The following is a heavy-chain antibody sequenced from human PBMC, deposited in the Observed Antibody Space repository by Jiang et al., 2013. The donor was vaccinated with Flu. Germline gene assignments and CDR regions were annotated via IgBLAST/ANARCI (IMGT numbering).Heavy chain of an antibody. Sequence: SVKVSCKASGYTFTSYYMHWVRQAPGQGLEWMGIINPSGGSTSYAQKFQGRVTMTRDTSTSTVYMELSSLTSEDTAVYYCARVPAAIGWFDPWGQGTLVTVSS. CDR3: ARVPAAIGWFDP. D-gene: IGHD2-2*01. CDR2: INPSGGST. CDR1: GYTFTSYY. J-gene: IGHJ5*02. V-gene: IGHV1-46*01.